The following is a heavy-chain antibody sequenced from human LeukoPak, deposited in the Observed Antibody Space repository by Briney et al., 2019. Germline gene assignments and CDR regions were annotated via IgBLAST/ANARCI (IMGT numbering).Heavy chain of an antibody. CDR2: IYYSGST. CDR3: ARRVKGGYSGYDPWYFDL. CDR1: GYSISSGYY. D-gene: IGHD5-12*01. Sequence: SETLSLTCTVSGYSISSGYYWGWIRQPPGKGLEWIGSIYYSGSTYYNPSLKSRVTISVDTSKNQFSLKLSSVTAADTAVYYCARRVKGGYSGYDPWYFDLWGRGTLVTVSS. J-gene: IGHJ2*01. V-gene: IGHV4-38-2*02.